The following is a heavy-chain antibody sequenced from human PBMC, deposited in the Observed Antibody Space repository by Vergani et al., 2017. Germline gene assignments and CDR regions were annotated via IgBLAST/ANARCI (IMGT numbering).Heavy chain of an antibody. CDR2: IYYSGST. CDR1: GGSISSGGYY. V-gene: IGHV4-31*03. J-gene: IGHJ6*03. CDR3: ARVAYCTNGVCFPQGYMDV. Sequence: QVRLQESGPGLVKPSQTLSLTCTVSGGSISSGGYYWSWIRQHPGKGLEWIGYIYYSGSTYYNPSLKSRVTISVDTSKNQFSLKLSSVTAADTAVYYCARVAYCTNGVCFPQGYMDVWGKGTTVTVSS. D-gene: IGHD2-8*01.